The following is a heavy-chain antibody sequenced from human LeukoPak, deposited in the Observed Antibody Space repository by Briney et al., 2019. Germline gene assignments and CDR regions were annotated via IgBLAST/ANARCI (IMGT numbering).Heavy chain of an antibody. CDR1: GGTFSSYA. V-gene: IGHV1-69*13. CDR3: ARDERYYYGSGRALTY. Sequence: GASVKVSRKASGGTFSSYAISWVRQAPAQGLEWMGGIIPIFCTANYTQKSQGRVTTNADESTSTAYMELISLRSEDTAVYYCARDERYYYGSGRALTYWGQGTLVTVSS. CDR2: IIPIFCTA. J-gene: IGHJ4*02. D-gene: IGHD3-10*01.